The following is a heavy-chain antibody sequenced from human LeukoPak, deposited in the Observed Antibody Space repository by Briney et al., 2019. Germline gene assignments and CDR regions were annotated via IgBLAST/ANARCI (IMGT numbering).Heavy chain of an antibody. CDR2: IYYSGST. J-gene: IGHJ6*02. CDR3: ARDRGSVTIRDPYYYYGMDV. V-gene: IGHV4-39*07. Sequence: PSETLSLTCTVSGGSISSSSYYWGWIRQPPGKGLEWIGSIYYSGSTYYNPSLKSRVTISVDTSKNQFSLKLSSVTAADTAVYYCARDRGSVTIRDPYYYYGMDVWGQGTTVTVSS. CDR1: GGSISSSSYY. D-gene: IGHD4-17*01.